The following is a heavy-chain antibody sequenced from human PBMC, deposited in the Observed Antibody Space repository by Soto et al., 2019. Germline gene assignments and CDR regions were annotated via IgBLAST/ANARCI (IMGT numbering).Heavy chain of an antibody. CDR1: GGSIRSYY. Sequence: NPSETLSLTCAVSGGSIRSYYWNWIRQPPGKGLEWIGYIFFTGSTNYNPSLRSRVTISVDMSKNQFSLQLNSVTAADTAIYYCARDAETGSYYPFKYWGQGTLVTVSS. CDR2: IFFTGST. CDR3: ARDAETGSYYPFKY. J-gene: IGHJ4*02. D-gene: IGHD1-26*01. V-gene: IGHV4-59*01.